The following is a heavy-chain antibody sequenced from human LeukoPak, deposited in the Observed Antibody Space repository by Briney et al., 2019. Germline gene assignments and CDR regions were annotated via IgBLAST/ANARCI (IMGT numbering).Heavy chain of an antibody. J-gene: IGHJ4*02. CDR2: MYISGST. CDR3: ARDYLVGAPLDS. V-gene: IGHV4-4*07. D-gene: IGHD1-26*01. CDR1: GVSITNYY. Sequence: SETLSLTCTVSGVSITNYYWAWIRQPAGKGLEWIGRMYISGSTNYNPSLKSRVSISIDKTKNQFSLKLRAVTAADTAIYYCARDYLVGAPLDSWGQGTLVTVSS.